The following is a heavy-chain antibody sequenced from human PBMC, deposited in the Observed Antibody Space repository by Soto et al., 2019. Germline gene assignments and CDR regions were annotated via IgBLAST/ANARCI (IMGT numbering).Heavy chain of an antibody. V-gene: IGHV4-34*01. D-gene: IGHD6-6*01. CDR2: INHSGST. CDR1: CGSFSGYY. J-gene: IGHJ5*02. Sequence: PSETLSLTCAVYCGSFSGYYWSWIRKHPRKGLEWIGEINHSGSTNYNPSLKSRVTISVDTSKNQFSLKLSSVTAADTAVYYCARCTPIFGSSSSGTVWFDPWGQGTLVTGSS. CDR3: ARCTPIFGSSSSGTVWFDP.